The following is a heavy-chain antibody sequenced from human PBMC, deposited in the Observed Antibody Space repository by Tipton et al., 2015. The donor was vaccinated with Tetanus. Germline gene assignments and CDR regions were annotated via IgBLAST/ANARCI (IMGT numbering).Heavy chain of an antibody. CDR1: GGSISSSSYY. V-gene: IGHV4-39*07. CDR3: ARVRRGATTDLDY. Sequence: LRLSCTVSGGSISSSSYYWGWIRQPPGKGLEWIGSIYAPGITNYNPSLKSRVSMSVDTSKNQFSLRLSSVTAADTAVYYCARVRRGATTDLDYWGQGTLVTVSS. D-gene: IGHD5-12*01. CDR2: IYAPGIT. J-gene: IGHJ4*02.